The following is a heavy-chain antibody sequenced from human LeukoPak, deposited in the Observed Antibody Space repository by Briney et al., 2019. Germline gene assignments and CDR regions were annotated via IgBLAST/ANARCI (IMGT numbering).Heavy chain of an antibody. CDR1: GGSFSGYY. D-gene: IGHD6-13*01. Sequence: KPSETLSLTCAVYGGSFSGYYWSWIRQPPGKGLEWIGEINHSGSTNYNPSLKSRVTISVDTSKNQFSLKLSSVTAADTAVYYCAGSIAAAAPTDYWGQGTLVTVSS. CDR2: INHSGST. J-gene: IGHJ4*02. V-gene: IGHV4-34*01. CDR3: AGSIAAAAPTDY.